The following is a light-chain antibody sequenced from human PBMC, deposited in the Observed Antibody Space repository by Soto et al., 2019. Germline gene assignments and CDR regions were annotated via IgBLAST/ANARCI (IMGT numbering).Light chain of an antibody. CDR2: GAS. J-gene: IGKJ1*01. V-gene: IGKV3-20*01. Sequence: EIVLTQSPGTLSLSPGERATLSCRASRRVSSNYLAWYQQRPGQCPRLLIYGASSRATGIPDRFSGSGAGTDFTLTISRLEPEDFAMYYCQQYGSSSGWTVGQGTKV. CDR1: RRVSSNY. CDR3: QQYGSSSGWT.